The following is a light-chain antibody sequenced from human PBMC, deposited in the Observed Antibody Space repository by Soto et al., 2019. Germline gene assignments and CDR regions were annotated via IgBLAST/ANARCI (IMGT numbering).Light chain of an antibody. CDR2: AAT. Sequence: EIVMTQSPATLSVSPGEGATLSCTASESINNNLAWYQQKPGQAPRLLIYAATTRATGFPARFSGSGSGTEFTLTISSLQSEDFAVYYCQQYNNWPGTFGQGTKVEIK. CDR1: ESINNN. CDR3: QQYNNWPGT. V-gene: IGKV3-15*01. J-gene: IGKJ1*01.